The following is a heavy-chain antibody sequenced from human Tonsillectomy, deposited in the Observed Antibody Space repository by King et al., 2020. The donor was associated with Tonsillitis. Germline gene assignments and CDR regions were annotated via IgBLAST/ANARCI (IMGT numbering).Heavy chain of an antibody. Sequence: VQLVESGGGLVQPGGSLRLSCAGSGFTFNTYAMSWVRQAPGKALEWVSAINGRDERTFYADSVKGRFTISRDDSKNTVFVQMNGLRAEDTAVYYCAKESPYSGNYRFYYFDYWGQGTLVTVSS. J-gene: IGHJ4*02. V-gene: IGHV3-23*04. D-gene: IGHD1-26*01. CDR3: AKESPYSGNYRFYYFDY. CDR2: INGRDERT. CDR1: GFTFNTYA.